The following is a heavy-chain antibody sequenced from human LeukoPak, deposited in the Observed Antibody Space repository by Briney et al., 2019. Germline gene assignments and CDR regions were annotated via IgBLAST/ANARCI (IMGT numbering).Heavy chain of an antibody. CDR3: ARVPYGSGTYTDY. V-gene: IGHV3-30-3*01. CDR1: GFTFSTYA. J-gene: IGHJ4*02. D-gene: IGHD3-10*01. Sequence: GGSLRLSCAAAGFTFSTYAMHWVRQAPGKGLEWVAVITYDGSDKYYADSVKGRFTISRDNSKNTVYLQMNSLRAEDTAVYYCARVPYGSGTYTDYWGRGTLVTVSS. CDR2: ITYDGSDK.